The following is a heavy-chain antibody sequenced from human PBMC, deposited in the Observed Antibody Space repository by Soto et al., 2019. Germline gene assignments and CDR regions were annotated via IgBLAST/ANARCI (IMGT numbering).Heavy chain of an antibody. CDR1: GGSLSDAY. CDR2: IFPGGST. V-gene: IGHV4-4*07. CDR3: AREAPWGTTQFDY. Sequence: SETLSLTCPVSGGSLSDAYWSWIRQPAGKGLECIGRIFPGGSTNFNPSLKSRVTLSVDTSKNQFSLRLTSVTAADTAIYYCAREAPWGTTQFDYWDHGTLVTVSS. J-gene: IGHJ4*01. D-gene: IGHD7-27*01.